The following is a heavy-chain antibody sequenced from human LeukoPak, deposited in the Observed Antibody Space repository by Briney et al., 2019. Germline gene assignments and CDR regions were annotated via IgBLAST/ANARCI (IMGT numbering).Heavy chain of an antibody. D-gene: IGHD6-19*01. V-gene: IGHV1-46*01. Sequence: EASVTVSCKASGYTFTNYYMHWVRQAPGQGLEWLGIINPSGGSTSYAQKFQGRVTTTRDTSTSTVYMELSSLRSEDTAVYYCARESSGWSGADYWGQGTLVTVSS. CDR3: ARESSGWSGADY. CDR1: GYTFTNYY. CDR2: INPSGGST. J-gene: IGHJ4*02.